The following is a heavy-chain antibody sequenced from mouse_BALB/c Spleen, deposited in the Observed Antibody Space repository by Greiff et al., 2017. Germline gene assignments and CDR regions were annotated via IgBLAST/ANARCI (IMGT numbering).Heavy chain of an antibody. Sequence: EVQLVETGGGLVQPTGSLKLSCAASGFTFTTNAMNWVRQAPGKGLEWVARIRSKSNNYATYYADSVKDRFTISRDDSQSMLYLQMNNLKTEDTAMYYCVRESTGAMDYWGQGTSVTVSS. V-gene: IGHV10S3*01. D-gene: IGHD1-1*01. CDR1: GFTFTTNA. CDR2: IRSKSNNYAT. CDR3: VRESTGAMDY. J-gene: IGHJ4*01.